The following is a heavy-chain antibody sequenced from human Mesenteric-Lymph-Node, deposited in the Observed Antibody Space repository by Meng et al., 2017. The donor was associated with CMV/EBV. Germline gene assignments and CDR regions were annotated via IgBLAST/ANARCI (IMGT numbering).Heavy chain of an antibody. CDR2: IRYDGSNK. V-gene: IGHV3-30*02. CDR1: GFTFSTYG. J-gene: IGHJ6*02. Sequence: GESLKISCAPSGFTFSTYGMHWVRQAPGKGLEWVAFIRYDGSNKYYADSVKGRFTISRDNSKHTLYLQMNSLRTEDTALYYCARGSGSGSYYNDVYYYYYGLDVWGQGTTVTVSS. CDR3: ARGSGSGSYYNDVYYYYYGLDV. D-gene: IGHD3-10*01.